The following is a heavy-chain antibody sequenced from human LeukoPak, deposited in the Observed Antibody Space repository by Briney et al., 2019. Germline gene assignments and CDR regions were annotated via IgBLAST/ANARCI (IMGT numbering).Heavy chain of an antibody. CDR1: GYTFTGYY. CDR3: ARAGSSGYRGDYYYYGMDV. J-gene: IGHJ6*02. V-gene: IGHV1-2*02. CDR2: INPNSGGT. D-gene: IGHD3-22*01. Sequence: ASVKVSCKASGYTFTGYYMHWVRQAPGQGLEWMGWINPNSGGTNYAQKFQGRVTMTRDTSISTAYMELSRLRSDDTAVYCCARAGSSGYRGDYYYYGMDVWGQGTTVTVSS.